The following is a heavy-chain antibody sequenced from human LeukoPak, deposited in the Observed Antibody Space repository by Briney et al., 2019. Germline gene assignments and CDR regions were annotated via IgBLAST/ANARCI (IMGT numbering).Heavy chain of an antibody. CDR3: TRGGMAPDY. D-gene: IGHD5-24*01. CDR2: IRTKAHGGTT. Sequence: GGSLRLSCVASGFTFTSYWMSWVRQAPGKGLEWVGYIRTKAHGGTTEYAASVKGRFTISRDDSRTIVYLQMNSLKTEDTAVYYCTRGGMAPDYWGQGTLVTVSS. J-gene: IGHJ4*02. V-gene: IGHV3-49*04. CDR1: GFTFTSYW.